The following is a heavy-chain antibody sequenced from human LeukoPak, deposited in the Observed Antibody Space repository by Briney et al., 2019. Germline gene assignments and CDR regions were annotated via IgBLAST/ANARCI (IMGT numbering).Heavy chain of an antibody. V-gene: IGHV1-69*13. CDR3: ARGRGPGIAAAGRFDY. CDR1: GYTFTGYY. CDR2: IIPIFGTA. J-gene: IGHJ4*02. D-gene: IGHD6-13*01. Sequence: GASVKVSCKASGYTFTGYYMHWVRQAPGQGLEWMGGIIPIFGTANYAQKFQGRVAITADESTSTAYMELSSLRSEDTAVYYCARGRGPGIAAAGRFDYWGQGTLVTVSS.